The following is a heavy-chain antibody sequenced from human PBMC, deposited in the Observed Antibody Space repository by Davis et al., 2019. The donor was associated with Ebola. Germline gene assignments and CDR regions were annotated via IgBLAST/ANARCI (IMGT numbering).Heavy chain of an antibody. J-gene: IGHJ5*02. CDR2: IYYSGST. V-gene: IGHV4-59*12. CDR3: ARGRLGYCSSTSCRTRQNRFEP. Sequence: PSETLSLTCTVSGGSISSYYWSRIRQPPGKGLEWIGYIYYSGSTNYNPSLKSRVTISVDTSKNQFSLKLSSVTAADTAVYYRARGRLGYCSSTSCRTRQNRFEPWGQGTLVTVSS. CDR1: GGSISSYY. D-gene: IGHD2-2*01.